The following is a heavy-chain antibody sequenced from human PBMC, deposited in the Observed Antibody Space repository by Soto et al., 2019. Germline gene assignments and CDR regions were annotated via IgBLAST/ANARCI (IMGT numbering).Heavy chain of an antibody. CDR3: AKDSVSYYGSGSLFDY. J-gene: IGHJ4*02. D-gene: IGHD3-10*01. CDR2: ISWNSGSI. V-gene: IGHV3-9*01. CDR1: GFTFDDYA. Sequence: EVQLVESGGGLVQPGRSLRLSCAASGFTFDDYAMHWVRQAPGKGLEWVSGISWNSGSIGYADSVKGRFTISRDNAKNSRYLRMNGMRAEDTALYYCAKDSVSYYGSGSLFDYWGQGALVTVSS.